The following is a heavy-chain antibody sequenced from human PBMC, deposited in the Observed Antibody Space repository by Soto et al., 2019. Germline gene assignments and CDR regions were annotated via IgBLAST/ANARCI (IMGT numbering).Heavy chain of an antibody. V-gene: IGHV3-30*18. CDR3: AKDYSGPADY. J-gene: IGHJ4*02. D-gene: IGHD5-12*01. CDR2: ISYDGSN. CDR1: GFTFSSYV. Sequence: PGGSLRLSCAASGFTFSSYVIHWVRQAPGKGLEWVAVISYDGSNYYADSVKGRFTISRDNSKNTLYLQMNSLRAEDTAIYYCAKDYSGPADYWGQGTLVTAPQ.